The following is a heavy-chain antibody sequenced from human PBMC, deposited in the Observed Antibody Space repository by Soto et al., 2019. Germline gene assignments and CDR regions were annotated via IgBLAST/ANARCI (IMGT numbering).Heavy chain of an antibody. Sequence: ASVKVSCKASGYTFTSYAMHWVRQAPGQRLEWMGWINAGNGNTKYSQKFQGRVTITRDTSASTAYMELSSLRSEDTAVYYCASPAVGHYYDSSGYYGYDYWGQGTLVTVTS. CDR2: INAGNGNT. D-gene: IGHD3-22*01. CDR3: ASPAVGHYYDSSGYYGYDY. J-gene: IGHJ4*02. V-gene: IGHV1-3*01. CDR1: GYTFTSYA.